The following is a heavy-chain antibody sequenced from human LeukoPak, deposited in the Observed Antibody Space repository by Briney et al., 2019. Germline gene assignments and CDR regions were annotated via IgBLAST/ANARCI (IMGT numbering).Heavy chain of an antibody. CDR1: GFTFSSYG. CDR2: IWYDGSNK. V-gene: IGHV3-33*01. Sequence: GRSLRLSCAASGFTFSSYGMHWVRQAPGKGLEWVAVIWYDGSNKYYADSVKGRFTISRDNSKNTLYLQMNSLRAEDAAVYYCARDPAVAGLRFDYWGQGTLVTVSS. D-gene: IGHD6-19*01. J-gene: IGHJ4*02. CDR3: ARDPAVAGLRFDY.